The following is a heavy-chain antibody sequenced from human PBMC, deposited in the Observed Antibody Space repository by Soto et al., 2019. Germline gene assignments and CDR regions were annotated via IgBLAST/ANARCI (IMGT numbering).Heavy chain of an antibody. CDR1: GFSSSDYA. CDR3: AKRSPYSSGWYSPIFDY. V-gene: IGHV3-23*01. Sequence: GSLRLSCAASGFSSSDYAMSWVRQAPGKGLEWVSVISESGGSTHYADSVRGRFTVSRDNSKNSLSLRMNSLRDEDTAVYFCAKRSPYSSGWYSPIFDYWGQGALVTVSS. J-gene: IGHJ4*02. CDR2: ISESGGST. D-gene: IGHD6-13*01.